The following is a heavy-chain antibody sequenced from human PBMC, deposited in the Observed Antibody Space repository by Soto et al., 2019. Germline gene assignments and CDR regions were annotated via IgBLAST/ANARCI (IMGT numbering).Heavy chain of an antibody. J-gene: IGHJ4*02. V-gene: IGHV1-24*01. CDR3: ATEAPYVWGSYPLRL. CDR1: GYTLTELS. Sequence: ASVKVSCKVSGYTLTELSMHWVRRAPGKGLEWKGGFDPEDGETIYAQKFQGRVTMTEDTSTDTAYMELSSLRSEDTALYYCATEAPYVWGSYPLRLWGQGTLVTVSS. D-gene: IGHD3-16*02. CDR2: FDPEDGET.